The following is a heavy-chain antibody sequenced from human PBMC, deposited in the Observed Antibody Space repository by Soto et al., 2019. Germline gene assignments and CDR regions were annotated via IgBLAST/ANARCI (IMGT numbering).Heavy chain of an antibody. Sequence: SETLSLTCTVSGGSISSYYWSWIRQPPGKGLEWIGYIYYSGSTNYNPSLKSRVTISVDTSKNQFSLKLSSVTAADTAVYYCARHITITIFGVGNSFAGTNWFDPWGQGTLVTVSS. CDR2: IYYSGST. D-gene: IGHD3-3*01. CDR3: ARHITITIFGVGNSFAGTNWFDP. J-gene: IGHJ5*02. V-gene: IGHV4-59*08. CDR1: GGSISSYY.